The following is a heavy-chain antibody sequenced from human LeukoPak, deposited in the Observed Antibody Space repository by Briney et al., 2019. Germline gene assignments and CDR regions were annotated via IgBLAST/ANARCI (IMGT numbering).Heavy chain of an antibody. D-gene: IGHD3-10*01. CDR2: FDPEDGET. CDR1: GYTLTELS. Sequence: ASVKVSCKVSGYTLTELSMHWVRQAPGKGLEWMGGFDPEDGETIYAQKFQGRVTMTEDTSTDTAYMELSSLRSEDTAVYYCATGLKYYYGSGDSYWGQGTLVTVSS. J-gene: IGHJ4*02. CDR3: ATGLKYYYGSGDSY. V-gene: IGHV1-24*01.